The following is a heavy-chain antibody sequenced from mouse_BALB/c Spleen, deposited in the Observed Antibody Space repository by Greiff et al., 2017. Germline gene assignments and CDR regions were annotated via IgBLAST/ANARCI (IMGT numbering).Heavy chain of an antibody. CDR3: ASPIYYDYVDY. CDR2: IDPENGNT. Sequence: DVQLQESGAELVRPGALVKLSCKASGFNIKDYYMHWVKQRPEQGLEWIGWIDPENGNTIYDPKFQGKASITADTSSNTAYLQLSSLTSEDTAVYYCASPIYYDYVDYWGQGTTLTVSS. CDR1: GFNIKDYY. V-gene: IGHV14-1*02. J-gene: IGHJ2*01. D-gene: IGHD2-4*01.